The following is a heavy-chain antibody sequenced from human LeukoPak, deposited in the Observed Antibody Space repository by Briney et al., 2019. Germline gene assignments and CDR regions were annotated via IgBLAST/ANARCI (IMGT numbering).Heavy chain of an antibody. CDR3: ADYEYRDAYASLYY. J-gene: IGHJ4*02. V-gene: IGHV1-69*05. Sequence: VKVSCKVSGRSFSSYAISWVRQAPGQGLEWMGGIIPIFGSLNYAQKFQGRDTVTTDESTSTAYNELRSLRSEDTADYYCADYEYRDAYASLYYWGQGTLVTVSS. CDR1: GRSFSSYA. D-gene: IGHD2-2*01. CDR2: IIPIFGSL.